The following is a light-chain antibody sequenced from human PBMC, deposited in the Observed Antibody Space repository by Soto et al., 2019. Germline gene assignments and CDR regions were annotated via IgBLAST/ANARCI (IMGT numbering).Light chain of an antibody. V-gene: IGKV3-20*01. J-gene: IGKJ4*01. CDR1: QSVSNNY. Sequence: EIVLTQSADARSPPRGERATLSCRASQSVSNNYLAWYQQKPGQAPRLLIYGASSRATGIPDRFSGSGSGTDFTLTISRLEPEDFAVYYCQQYNSWPLNCGGGTKVDIK. CDR2: GAS. CDR3: QQYNSWPLN.